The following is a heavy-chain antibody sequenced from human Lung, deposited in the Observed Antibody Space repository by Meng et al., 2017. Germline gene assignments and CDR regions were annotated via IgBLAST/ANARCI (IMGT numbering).Heavy chain of an antibody. CDR1: VGSVSDYY. V-gene: IGHV4-34*01. J-gene: IGHJ4*02. D-gene: IGHD4-11*01. Sequence: QVQLQQWADGLLKPSETLALTCGAAVGSVSDYYWSWIRQPPGKGLEWIGEINHSGSTNYNPSLESRATISVDTSQNNLSLKLSSVTAADSAVYYCARGPTTMAHDFDYWGQGTLVTVSS. CDR3: ARGPTTMAHDFDY. CDR2: INHSGST.